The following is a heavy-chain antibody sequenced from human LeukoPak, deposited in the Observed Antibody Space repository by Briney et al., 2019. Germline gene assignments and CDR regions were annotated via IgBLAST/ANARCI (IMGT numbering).Heavy chain of an antibody. CDR3: ARDPTSVANQPQYYFDY. CDR1: GFTFSSYA. V-gene: IGHV3-30*09. J-gene: IGHJ4*02. CDR2: VAYDRSNK. Sequence: GGSLRLSCAASGFTFSSYAMHWVRQVPGRGLECVAVVAYDRSNKYYADSVEGRFAISGDNSRNTLYLQMNSLRVEDTAVYYCARDPTSVANQPQYYFDYWGQGTLVTVSS. D-gene: IGHD4-23*01.